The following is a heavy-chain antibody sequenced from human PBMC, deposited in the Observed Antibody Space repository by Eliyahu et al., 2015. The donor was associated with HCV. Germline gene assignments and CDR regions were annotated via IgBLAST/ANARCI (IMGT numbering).Heavy chain of an antibody. J-gene: IGHJ4*02. CDR1: GFPFSNYG. V-gene: IGHV3-33*01. Sequence: QVHLVESGGGVVQPGRSLRLSCAASGFPFSNYGMPWVRQAPGKGLEWVGLIWSDGSNEYYADRVKGRFTISRDNSKNTVYLQMNSLRADDTAVYYCAREVAATAFGDYWGQGTLVTVSS. CDR2: IWSDGSNE. CDR3: AREVAATAFGDY. D-gene: IGHD1-26*01.